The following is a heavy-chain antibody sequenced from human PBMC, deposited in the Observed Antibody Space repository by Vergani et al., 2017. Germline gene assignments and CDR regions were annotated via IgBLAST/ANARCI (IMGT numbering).Heavy chain of an antibody. CDR2: IQFDGINK. CDR1: GFTLSNYD. CDR3: AKHFRGWGIDY. J-gene: IGHJ4*02. V-gene: IGHV3-30*02. D-gene: IGHD3-16*01. Sequence: QVQLVESGGGVVQRGGSLRLSCATSGFTLSNYDMQWIRQGPGKGLEFVAFIQFDGINKYYADSVKGRFTLSRDFSKNTLYLQMNSLRTDDTATYYCAKHFRGWGIDYWAKGTQV.